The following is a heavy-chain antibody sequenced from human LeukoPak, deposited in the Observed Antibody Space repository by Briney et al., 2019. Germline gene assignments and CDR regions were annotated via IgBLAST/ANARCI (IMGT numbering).Heavy chain of an antibody. Sequence: PGGSLRLSCAASGFTFTSYAMSWVRQAPGKGLEWVSAISGSGGSTYYADSVKGRFTISSDNSKNTLYLQMNSLRAEDTAVYYCARRGVPYYFDYWGQGTLVTVSS. CDR3: ARRGVPYYFDY. D-gene: IGHD3-10*01. CDR2: ISGSGGST. V-gene: IGHV3-23*01. J-gene: IGHJ4*02. CDR1: GFTFTSYA.